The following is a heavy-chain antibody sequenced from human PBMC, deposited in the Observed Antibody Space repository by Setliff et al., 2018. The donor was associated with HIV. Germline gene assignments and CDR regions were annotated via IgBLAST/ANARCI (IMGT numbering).Heavy chain of an antibody. V-gene: IGHV1-2*02. CDR3: ARVQVGDPYYSYYYTDV. D-gene: IGHD2-8*02. Sequence: ASVKVSCKASGYTFTGHYLHWVRQAPGQGLEWMGWIDPNSGDTNYAQKFQGRVTITSDTSVSTAYMELRRLSSDDTAVYYCARVQVGDPYYSYYYTDVWGEGTTVTVSS. J-gene: IGHJ6*03. CDR2: IDPNSGDT. CDR1: GYTFTGHY.